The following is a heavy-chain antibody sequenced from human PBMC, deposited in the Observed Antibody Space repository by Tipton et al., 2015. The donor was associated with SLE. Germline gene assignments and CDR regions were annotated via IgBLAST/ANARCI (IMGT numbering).Heavy chain of an antibody. CDR2: IKRDGSEI. CDR1: GFAFSYYW. CDR3: ARDSDSGNWFDLYHYMDV. D-gene: IGHD6-13*01. Sequence: GSLRLSCAASGFAFSYYWMSWVRQAPGKGLEWVANIKRDGSEIYYVDSVKGHFTISRDNAKNSLFLHMNSLRAEDAAVYYCARDSDSGNWFDLYHYMDVWGKGPRSQSP. J-gene: IGHJ6*03. V-gene: IGHV3-7*01.